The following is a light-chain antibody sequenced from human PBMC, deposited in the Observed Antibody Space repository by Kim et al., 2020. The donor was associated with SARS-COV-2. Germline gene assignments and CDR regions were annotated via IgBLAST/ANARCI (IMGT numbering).Light chain of an antibody. CDR1: QNIAKI. J-gene: IGKJ5*01. V-gene: IGKV1-39*01. Sequence: ASVGGRVTIACRASQNIAKILNWYQQKPGEAPRLLIHDATTLQSGVSPRFSGSGFGTDFTLTISSLQSEDVATYFCQHSFNVPITFGQGTRLEIK. CDR2: DAT. CDR3: QHSFNVPIT.